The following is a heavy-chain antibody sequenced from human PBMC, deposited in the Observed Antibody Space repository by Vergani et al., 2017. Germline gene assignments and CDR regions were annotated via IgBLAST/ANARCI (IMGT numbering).Heavy chain of an antibody. CDR3: ARDLSYSTAWPFFDS. CDR1: GFSFTSYG. CDR2: ISFDGNKK. Sequence: QVRLVESGGGVVQPGRSLRLSCAASGFSFTSYGMHWVRQPPGKGLEWVATISFDGNKKDYIEAVRGRFTISRDSSKKLYLQMDSLRVEDTAMYFCARDLSYSTAWPFFDSRGQGTLVTVSS. D-gene: IGHD4-11*01. V-gene: IGHV3-30*03. J-gene: IGHJ4*02.